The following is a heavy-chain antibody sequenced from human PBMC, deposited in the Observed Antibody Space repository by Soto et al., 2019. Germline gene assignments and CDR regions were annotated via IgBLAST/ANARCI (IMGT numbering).Heavy chain of an antibody. D-gene: IGHD4-4*01. CDR3: ARWTVTFLGYYYGMDV. Sequence: PRLSCAASGFTFSSYAMSWVRQAPGKGLEWVSAISGSGGSTYYADSVKGRFTISRDNSKNTLYLQMNSLRAEDTAVYYCARWTVTFLGYYYGMDVWGQGTTVTVSS. CDR2: ISGSGGST. V-gene: IGHV3-23*01. CDR1: GFTFSSYA. J-gene: IGHJ6*02.